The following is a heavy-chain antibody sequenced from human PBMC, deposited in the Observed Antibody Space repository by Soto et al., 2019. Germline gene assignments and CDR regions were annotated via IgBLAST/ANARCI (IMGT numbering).Heavy chain of an antibody. Sequence: QLQLQESGPGLVKPSETLSLTCTVSGGSISSSSYYWGWIRQPPGKGLEWIGSIYYSGSTYYNPSLKSRVTIAVDTSKNQFSLKLSSVTPADTAVNYCARRTFVGYSGSDFFDYWGQGTLVTVSS. CDR3: ARRTFVGYSGSDFFDY. CDR2: IYYSGST. V-gene: IGHV4-39*01. D-gene: IGHD5-12*01. J-gene: IGHJ4*02. CDR1: GGSISSSSYY.